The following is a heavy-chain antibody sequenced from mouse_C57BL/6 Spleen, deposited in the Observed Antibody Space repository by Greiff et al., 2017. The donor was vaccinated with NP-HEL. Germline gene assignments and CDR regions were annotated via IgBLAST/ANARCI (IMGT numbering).Heavy chain of an antibody. CDR2: IWSGGST. V-gene: IGHV2-2*01. D-gene: IGHD2-4*01. Sequence: VQLQQSGPGLVQPSQSLSITCTVSGFSLTSYGVHWVRQSPGKGLEWLGVIWSGGSTDYNAAFISRLSISKDNSKSQVFFKMNSLQADDTAIYYWARKGSYYDYDEGYFDVWGTRTTVTVSS. CDR1: GFSLTSYG. CDR3: ARKGSYYDYDEGYFDV. J-gene: IGHJ1*03.